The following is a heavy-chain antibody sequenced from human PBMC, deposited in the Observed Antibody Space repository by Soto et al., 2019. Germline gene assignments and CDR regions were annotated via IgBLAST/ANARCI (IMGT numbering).Heavy chain of an antibody. D-gene: IGHD2-2*01. CDR3: ARHYCSSTSCYPVYYYYYGMDV. J-gene: IGHJ6*02. Sequence: PGESLKISCKGSRYSFTSYWIGWVRHMPGKGLEWMGIIYPGDSDTRYSPSFQGQVTISADKSISTAYLQWSSLKASDTAMYYCARHYCSSTSCYPVYYYYYGMDVWGQGTTVTVSS. CDR1: RYSFTSYW. CDR2: IYPGDSDT. V-gene: IGHV5-51*01.